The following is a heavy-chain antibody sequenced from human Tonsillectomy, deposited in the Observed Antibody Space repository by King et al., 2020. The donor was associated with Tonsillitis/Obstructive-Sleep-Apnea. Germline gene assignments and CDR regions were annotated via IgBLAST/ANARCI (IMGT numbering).Heavy chain of an antibody. D-gene: IGHD3-22*01. Sequence: QLVQSGAEVKKPGASVKVSCQASGYSFTNNGISWVRQAPGQGLEWIGWISAYNGNTKYAHKFQGRVTMTTDTSTSTAYMELRSLRSDDTAVYYCARDDKYYYASSGYPIFDYWGQGTLVTVSS. CDR3: ARDDKYYYASSGYPIFDY. V-gene: IGHV1-18*01. J-gene: IGHJ4*02. CDR1: GYSFTNNG. CDR2: ISAYNGNT.